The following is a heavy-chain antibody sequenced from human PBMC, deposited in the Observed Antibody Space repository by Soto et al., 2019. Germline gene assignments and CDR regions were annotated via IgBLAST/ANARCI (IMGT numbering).Heavy chain of an antibody. Sequence: ASVKVSCKASGYTFTSYDINWVRQATGQGLEWMGWMNPNSGNTGYAQKFQGRVTMTRNTSISTAYMELSSLRSEDTAVYYCARGRSERPFDDYYYYGMDVWGQGTTVTVSS. CDR3: ARGRSERPFDDYYYYGMDV. D-gene: IGHD1-1*01. CDR1: GYTFTSYD. V-gene: IGHV1-8*01. CDR2: MNPNSGNT. J-gene: IGHJ6*02.